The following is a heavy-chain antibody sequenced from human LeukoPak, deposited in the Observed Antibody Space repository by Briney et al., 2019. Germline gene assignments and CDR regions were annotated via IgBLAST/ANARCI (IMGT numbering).Heavy chain of an antibody. D-gene: IGHD2-21*02. CDR1: GFTFSSYA. J-gene: IGHJ6*02. CDR2: ISGSGGST. Sequence: AGGSLRLSCAASGFTFSSYAMSWVRQAPGKGLDWVSAISGSGGSTYYADSVKGRFTISRDNSKTTLYLQMNSLRAEDTAVYYCAKDGVAYCGGDCYTYYYYGMDVWGQGTTVTVSS. V-gene: IGHV3-23*01. CDR3: AKDGVAYCGGDCYTYYYYGMDV.